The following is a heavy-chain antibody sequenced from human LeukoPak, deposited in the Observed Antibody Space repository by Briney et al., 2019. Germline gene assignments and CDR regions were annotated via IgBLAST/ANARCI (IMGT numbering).Heavy chain of an antibody. D-gene: IGHD1-1*01. CDR1: GFTFSSYA. Sequence: PGGSLRLSCAASGFTFSSYAMSWVRQAPGKGLEWVSAISGSGGSTYYADSVKGRFTISRDNSKNTLYLQMNSQRAEDTAVYYCAKATGTHFYYYGMDVWGQGTTVTVSS. V-gene: IGHV3-23*01. CDR2: ISGSGGST. J-gene: IGHJ6*02. CDR3: AKATGTHFYYYGMDV.